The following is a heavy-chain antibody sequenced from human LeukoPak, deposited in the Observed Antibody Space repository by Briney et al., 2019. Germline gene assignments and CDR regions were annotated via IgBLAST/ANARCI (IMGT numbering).Heavy chain of an antibody. V-gene: IGHV1-18*04. CDR2: IIAVTGIT. CDR1: GYTFTGYY. CDR3: ARDNDHGTFQAENY. Sequence: ASLKVSCKAAGYTFTGYYMHWVRQAPGQGLEWVAWIIAVTGITNYAQKFQGRVTVTTDTSTSTAYMELRGLRSDDTAVYYCARDNDHGTFQAENYWGPGTLVTVSS. J-gene: IGHJ4*02. D-gene: IGHD1-1*01.